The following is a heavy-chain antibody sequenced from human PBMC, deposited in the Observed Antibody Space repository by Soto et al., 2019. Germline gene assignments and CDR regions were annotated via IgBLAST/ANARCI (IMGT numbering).Heavy chain of an antibody. Sequence: AAVKVSCNASGGTFSSYTISWVRQAPGQGIEWMGRIIPILGIANYEQRFQGRVTITADKSTSTAYMELSSLRSEDTAVYYCASPSRGQSSSNDYWGQGTLVTVSS. CDR3: ASPSRGQSSSNDY. V-gene: IGHV1-69*02. D-gene: IGHD6-6*01. J-gene: IGHJ4*02. CDR2: IIPILGIA. CDR1: GGTFSSYT.